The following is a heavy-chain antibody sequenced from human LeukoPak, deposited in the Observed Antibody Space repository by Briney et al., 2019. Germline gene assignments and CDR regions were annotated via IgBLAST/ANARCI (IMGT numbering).Heavy chain of an antibody. CDR1: GGSISSSSYY. V-gene: IGHV4-39*07. Sequence: PSETLSLTCTVSGGSISSSSYYWVWIRQPPGKGLEWIGSIYYSGSTYYNPSLKSRVTISVDTSKNQFSLKLSSVTAADTAVYYCARDNGGYEKETFDYWGQGTLVTVSS. D-gene: IGHD5-12*01. J-gene: IGHJ4*02. CDR3: ARDNGGYEKETFDY. CDR2: IYYSGST.